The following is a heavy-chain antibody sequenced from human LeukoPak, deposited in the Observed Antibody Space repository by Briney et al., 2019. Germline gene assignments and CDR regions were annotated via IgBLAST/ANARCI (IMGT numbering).Heavy chain of an antibody. V-gene: IGHV3-7*05. J-gene: IGHJ6*02. Sequence: GGSLRLSCAASGFTFSSCAMSWVRQAPGKGLEWVANIKQDGSEKYYVDSVKGRFTISRDNAKNSLYLQMNSLRAEDTAVYYCARASIYYYYGMDVWGQGTTVTVSS. CDR2: IKQDGSEK. CDR3: ARASIYYYYGMDV. D-gene: IGHD2-21*01. CDR1: GFTFSSCA.